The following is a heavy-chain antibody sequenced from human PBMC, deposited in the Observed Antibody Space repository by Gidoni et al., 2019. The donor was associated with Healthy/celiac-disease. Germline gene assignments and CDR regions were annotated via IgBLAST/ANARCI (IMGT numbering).Heavy chain of an antibody. V-gene: IGHV3-33*01. J-gene: IGHJ3*02. CDR3: ARVGYGGNSVYLGDTIDAFDI. CDR1: GFTFSSYG. D-gene: IGHD4-17*01. Sequence: QVQLVESGGGVVQPGRSLRLSCAASGFTFSSYGMHWVRQAPGKGLEWVAVIWYDGSNKYYADSVKGRFTISRDNSKNTLYLQMNSLRAEDTAVYYCARVGYGGNSVYLGDTIDAFDIWGQGTMVTVSS. CDR2: IWYDGSNK.